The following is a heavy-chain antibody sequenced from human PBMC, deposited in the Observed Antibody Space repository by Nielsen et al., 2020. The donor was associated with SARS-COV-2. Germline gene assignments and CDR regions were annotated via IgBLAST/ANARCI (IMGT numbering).Heavy chain of an antibody. V-gene: IGHV1-46*01. CDR1: GYTFTGYY. D-gene: IGHD6-19*01. J-gene: IGHJ5*02. CDR3: ARGRSLTLSSSGWFGWLDP. Sequence: ASVKVSCKASGYTFTGYYMYWVRQAPGQGLEWMGIINPSGGSTTYAQKFQGRVTMTRDTSTSTVHMELSSLRSDDTAVYYCARGRSLTLSSSGWFGWLDPWGQGTLVTVSS. CDR2: INPSGGST.